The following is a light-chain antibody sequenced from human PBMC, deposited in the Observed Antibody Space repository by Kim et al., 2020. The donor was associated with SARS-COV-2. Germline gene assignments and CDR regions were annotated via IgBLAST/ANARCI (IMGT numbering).Light chain of an antibody. CDR1: QSVSCSSGKKNC. CDR2: GAS. V-gene: IGKV4-1*01. J-gene: IGKJ5*01. CDR3: QQYYVSPVT. Sequence: ATINCKSSQSVSCSSGKKNCLTWYQQKPGQPPKMLIYGASTRESGVPDRFSGSGSGTDFTLTISSLQAEDVAVYYCQQYYVSPVTFGQGTRLEIK.